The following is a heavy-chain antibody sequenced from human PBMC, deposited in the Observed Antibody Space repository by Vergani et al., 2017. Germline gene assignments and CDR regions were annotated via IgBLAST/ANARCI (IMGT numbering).Heavy chain of an antibody. J-gene: IGHJ4*02. CDR1: GFTFDDYA. Sequence: EVQLVESGGGLVQPGRSLRLSCAASGFTFDDYAMHWVRQAPGKGLEWVSGISWNSGSIGYADSVKGRFTISRDNAKNTLYLQMNSLRAEDTAVYYCARGEDDSSGYYDIDYWGQGTLVTVSS. V-gene: IGHV3-9*01. CDR2: ISWNSGSI. CDR3: ARGEDDSSGYYDIDY. D-gene: IGHD3-22*01.